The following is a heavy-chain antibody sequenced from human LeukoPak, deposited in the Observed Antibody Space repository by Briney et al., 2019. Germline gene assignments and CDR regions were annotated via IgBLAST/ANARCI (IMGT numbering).Heavy chain of an antibody. D-gene: IGHD2-15*01. V-gene: IGHV4-31*03. Sequence: SETLSLTCTVSGGSISSSSYYWSWIRQHPGKGLEWIGYIYYSGSTYYNPSLKSRVTISVDTSKNQFSLKLSSVTAADTAVYYCARDDVSCSGGSCTENWGQGTLVTVSS. J-gene: IGHJ4*02. CDR1: GGSISSSSYY. CDR2: IYYSGST. CDR3: ARDDVSCSGGSCTEN.